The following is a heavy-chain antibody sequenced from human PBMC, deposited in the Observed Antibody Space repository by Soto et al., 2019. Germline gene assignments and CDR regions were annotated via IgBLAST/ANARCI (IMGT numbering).Heavy chain of an antibody. J-gene: IGHJ4*02. Sequence: GGSLRLSCAASGFKFSNYAMSWVRQAPGKGPEWVSLISATGGGTYYADSVKGRFTISRDNSHDTLYLQVHSLTAEDTAVYYCAKDRRAGGNSAFYFDFWGQGAQVTVSS. CDR2: ISATGGGT. CDR3: AKDRRAGGNSAFYFDF. V-gene: IGHV3-23*01. D-gene: IGHD3-16*01. CDR1: GFKFSNYA.